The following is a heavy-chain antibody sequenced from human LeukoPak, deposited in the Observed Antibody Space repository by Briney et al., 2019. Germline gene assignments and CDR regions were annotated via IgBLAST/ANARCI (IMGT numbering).Heavy chain of an antibody. V-gene: IGHV1-2*02. Sequence: ASVKVSCKASGYTFTGYYMNWVRQAPGQGLEWMGWINPNSGGTNYAQKFQGRVTMTRDTSITTAYMELRRLTSDDTAVYYCARDPYSSIGGGYWGQGTLVTVSS. CDR3: ARDPYSSIGGGY. CDR2: INPNSGGT. J-gene: IGHJ4*02. D-gene: IGHD6-13*01. CDR1: GYTFTGYY.